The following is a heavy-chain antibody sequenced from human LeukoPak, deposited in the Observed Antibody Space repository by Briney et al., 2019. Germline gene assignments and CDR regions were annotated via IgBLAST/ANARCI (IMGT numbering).Heavy chain of an antibody. CDR2: IYYSGST. CDR1: GGSISSYY. Sequence: SETLSLTCTVSGGSISSYYWSWIRQPPGKGLEWIGYIYYSGSTNYNPSLKSRVTISVDTSKNQFSLKLSSVTAADTAVYYCARDSYGGNSVGAFDIWGQGTMVTVSS. D-gene: IGHD4-23*01. CDR3: ARDSYGGNSVGAFDI. J-gene: IGHJ3*02. V-gene: IGHV4-59*01.